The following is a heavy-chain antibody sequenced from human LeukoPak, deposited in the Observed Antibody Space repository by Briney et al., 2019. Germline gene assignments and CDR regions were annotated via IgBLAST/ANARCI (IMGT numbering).Heavy chain of an antibody. CDR3: ARTIEMATISYFDY. D-gene: IGHD5-24*01. V-gene: IGHV3-23*01. CDR1: GFTFSSYA. CDR2: ISGSGAST. Sequence: GGSLRLSCAASGFTFSSYAMSWVRQAPGKGLEWVSTISGSGASTYYADSVKGRFTISRDNAKNTLYLQMNSLRAEDTAVYYCARTIEMATISYFDYWGQGTLVTVSS. J-gene: IGHJ4*02.